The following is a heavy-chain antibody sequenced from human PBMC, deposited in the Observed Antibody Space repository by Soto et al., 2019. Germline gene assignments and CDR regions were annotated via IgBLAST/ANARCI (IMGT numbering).Heavy chain of an antibody. CDR1: GYTITTYG. V-gene: IGHV1-18*01. J-gene: IGHJ5*01. Sequence: ASVKVSCKTSGYTITTYGITWVRQAPGQGLEWMGWISPYNAKTNYAQKFQGRVTMTTDTPTSTAYMELRNLRSDDTAVYYCASARDVRTFLNTFNWLDAWGQGTPVTVSS. CDR3: ASARDVRTFLNTFNWLDA. CDR2: ISPYNAKT. D-gene: IGHD3-10*02.